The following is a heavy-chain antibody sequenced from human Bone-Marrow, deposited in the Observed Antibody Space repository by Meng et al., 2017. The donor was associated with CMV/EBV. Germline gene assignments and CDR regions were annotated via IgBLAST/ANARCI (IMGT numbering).Heavy chain of an antibody. CDR3: ARWESRGWDGTAYYYGMDV. Sequence: ASVKVSCKASGYTFTGYYMHWVRQAPGQGLEWMGWINPNSGGTKYAQKFQGRVTMTRDTSISTAYMELSRLRPDDTAVYYCARWESRGWDGTAYYYGMDVWGQGTTVTLSS. D-gene: IGHD6-19*01. V-gene: IGHV1-2*02. CDR2: INPNSGGT. J-gene: IGHJ6*02. CDR1: GYTFTGYY.